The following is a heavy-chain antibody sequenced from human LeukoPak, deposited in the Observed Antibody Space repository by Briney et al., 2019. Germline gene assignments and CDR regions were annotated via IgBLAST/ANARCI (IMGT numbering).Heavy chain of an antibody. CDR3: ARQISGYTTYYYYYGMGV. V-gene: IGHV1-8*01. J-gene: IGHJ6*02. Sequence: ASVKVSCKASGYTFTSYDINWVRQTTGQGLEWMGRMNPNSGNTGYAQKFQGRVSMTRNTPTSTAYMELSSLRSEDTAVYYCARQISGYTTYYYYYGMGVWGQGTTVTVSS. CDR1: GYTFTSYD. D-gene: IGHD3-22*01. CDR2: MNPNSGNT.